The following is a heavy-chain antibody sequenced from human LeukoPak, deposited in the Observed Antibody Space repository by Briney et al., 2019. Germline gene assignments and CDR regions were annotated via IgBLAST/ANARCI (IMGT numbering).Heavy chain of an antibody. Sequence: PGGSLRLSCVASGFTFSNYVMAWVRQAPGKGLEYVSSIIGNGDSTYYADSVKGRFTISRDNSKNTLYLQMNSLRAEDTAIYYRAKGSKGTYDYWGQGTLVTVSS. J-gene: IGHJ4*02. CDR1: GFTFSNYV. CDR2: IIGNGDST. V-gene: IGHV3-23*01. CDR3: AKGSKGTYDY.